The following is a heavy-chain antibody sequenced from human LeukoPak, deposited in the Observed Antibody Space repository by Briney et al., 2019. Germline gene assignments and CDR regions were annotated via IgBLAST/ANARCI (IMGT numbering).Heavy chain of an antibody. CDR2: ISSSGSTI. V-gene: IGHV3-11*04. CDR1: GFTFSDYY. CDR3: ARDLYRIVVVPHYFDY. Sequence: PGGSLRLSCAASGFTFSDYYMSWIRQAPGKGLEWVSYISSSGSTIYCADSVKGRFTISRDNAKNSLYLQMNSLRAEDTAVYYCARDLYRIVVVPHYFDYWGQGTLVTVSS. D-gene: IGHD3-22*01. J-gene: IGHJ4*02.